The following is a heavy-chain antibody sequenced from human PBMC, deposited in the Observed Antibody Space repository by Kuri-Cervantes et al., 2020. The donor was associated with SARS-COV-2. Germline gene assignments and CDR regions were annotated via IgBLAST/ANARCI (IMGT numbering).Heavy chain of an antibody. Sequence: GEPLKISCAASGFTFSIYGMHWVRQAPGKGLEWVALISYEASKKNYADSVKGRFTISRDNSKNTVYLQMNSLRAEDTAVYYCAKWGEGESDYGENGFDHWGQGTLVTVSS. V-gene: IGHV3-30*18. CDR1: GFTFSIYG. CDR2: ISYEASKK. J-gene: IGHJ5*02. D-gene: IGHD4/OR15-4a*01. CDR3: AKWGEGESDYGENGFDH.